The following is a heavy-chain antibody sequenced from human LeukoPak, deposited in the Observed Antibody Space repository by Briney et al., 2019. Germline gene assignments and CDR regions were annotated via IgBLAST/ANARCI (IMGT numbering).Heavy chain of an antibody. CDR3: ARRGYCSSSHCYGLFDY. D-gene: IGHD2-2*03. CDR2: ISDSGST. Sequence: PSETLSLTCAVSGGSISSSNWWSWVRQPPGKGLEWIGYISDSGSTKYNPSLKNRVTISIDTSKKQFSLRLSSVTAADTAVYYCARRGYCSSSHCYGLFDYWGQGALVTVSS. V-gene: IGHV4-4*02. CDR1: GGSISSSNW. J-gene: IGHJ4*02.